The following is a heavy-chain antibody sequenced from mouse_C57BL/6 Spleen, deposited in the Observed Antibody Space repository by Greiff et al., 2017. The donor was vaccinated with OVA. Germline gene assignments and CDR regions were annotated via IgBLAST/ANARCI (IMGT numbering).Heavy chain of an antibody. D-gene: IGHD2-3*01. V-gene: IGHV5-4*01. CDR2: ISDGGSYT. CDR1: GFTFSSYA. CDR3: ARDRIYDGYRWYFDV. J-gene: IGHJ1*03. Sequence: DVMLVESGGGLVKPGGSLKLSCAASGFTFSSYAMSWVRQTPEKRLEWVATISDGGSYTYYPDNVKGRFTISRDNAKNNLYLQMSHLKSEDTAMYYCARDRIYDGYRWYFDVWGTGTTVTVSS.